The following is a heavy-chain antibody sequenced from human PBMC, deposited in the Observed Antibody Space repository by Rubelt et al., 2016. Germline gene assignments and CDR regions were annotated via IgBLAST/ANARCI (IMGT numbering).Heavy chain of an antibody. V-gene: IGHV3-21*01. CDR3: ARDRAAGKGGFDY. Sequence: AGRSLRLSCAASGFTFSDYLMHWVRQAPGKGLEWVSSITSSGSYIYYADSLKGRFTISRDNAKNSLYLQMNSLRAEDTAVYYCARDRAAGKGGFDYWGQGTLVTVSS. CDR2: ITSSGSYI. D-gene: IGHD6-13*01. CDR1: GFTFSDYL. J-gene: IGHJ4*02.